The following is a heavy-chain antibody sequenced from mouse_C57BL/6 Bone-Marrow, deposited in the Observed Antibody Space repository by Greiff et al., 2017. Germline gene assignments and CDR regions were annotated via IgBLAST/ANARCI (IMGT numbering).Heavy chain of an antibody. D-gene: IGHD3-3*01. V-gene: IGHV1-78*01. CDR1: GYTFTDHT. J-gene: IGHJ4*01. Sequence: VQLQQSDAELVKPGASVTISCTVSGYTFTDHTIHWMKQRPEQGLEWIGYIYPRDGSTKYNEKFKGKTTLTADKSSSTAYMPLNSLTSEDSAVYCCARKGWGYAMDYWGQGTSVTVSS. CDR2: IYPRDGST. CDR3: ARKGWGYAMDY.